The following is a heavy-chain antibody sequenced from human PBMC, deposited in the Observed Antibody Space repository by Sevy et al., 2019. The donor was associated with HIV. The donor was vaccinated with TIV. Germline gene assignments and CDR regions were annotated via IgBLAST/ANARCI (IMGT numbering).Heavy chain of an antibody. CDR3: ARDGERVTIFEVADLPNY. V-gene: IGHV3-21*01. J-gene: IGHJ4*02. CDR2: ISSSSSYI. Sequence: GGSLRLSCAASGFTFSSYSMNWVRQAPGKGLEWVSSISSSSSYIYYADSVKGRFTISRDNAKNSLYLQMNSLRAEDTAVYYCARDGERVTIFEVADLPNYWGQGTLVTVSS. D-gene: IGHD3-3*01. CDR1: GFTFSSYS.